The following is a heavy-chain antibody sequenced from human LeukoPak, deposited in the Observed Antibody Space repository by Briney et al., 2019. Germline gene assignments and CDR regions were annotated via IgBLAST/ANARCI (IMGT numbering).Heavy chain of an antibody. J-gene: IGHJ4*02. CDR1: GDSVSSGSYY. D-gene: IGHD3-16*01. V-gene: IGHV4-61*01. CDR2: IYYSGST. Sequence: PSETLSLTCTVSGDSVSSGSYYWSWIRQPPGKGLEWIGCIYYSGSTNYNPSLKSRVTISVDTSKNQFSLKLSSVTAADTAVYYCATTFGKGNYWGQGTLVTVSS. CDR3: ATTFGKGNY.